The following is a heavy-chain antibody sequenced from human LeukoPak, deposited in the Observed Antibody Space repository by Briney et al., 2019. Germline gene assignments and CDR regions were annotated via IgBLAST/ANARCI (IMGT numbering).Heavy chain of an antibody. D-gene: IGHD3-9*01. CDR3: ARAVPSNHWFHYYYYMDV. V-gene: IGHV4-59*01. CDR2: IHNSEST. CDR1: GGSISRDY. Sequence: SGTLSLTCTVSGGSISRDYWSWIRQPPGKGLEWIGDIHNSESTSYNPSLKSRVSISVDTSKNQFSLKLSSVTAADTAVYYCARAVPSNHWFHYYYYMDVWGKGTTVTVSS. J-gene: IGHJ6*03.